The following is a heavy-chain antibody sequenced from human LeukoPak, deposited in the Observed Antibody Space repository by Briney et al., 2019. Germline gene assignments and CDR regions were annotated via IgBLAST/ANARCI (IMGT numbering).Heavy chain of an antibody. J-gene: IGHJ4*02. D-gene: IGHD3-16*01. CDR3: ARDGAFDY. CDR2: INPNSGDT. Sequence: ASVKVSCKASGYTFTDYYMHWVRQAPGQGLEWMGWINPNSGDTNYAHKFQGRVTMTRDTSISKAYMEVSRLTSDDTAVFYCARDGAFDYWGQGTLVTVSS. CDR1: GYTFTDYY. V-gene: IGHV1-2*02.